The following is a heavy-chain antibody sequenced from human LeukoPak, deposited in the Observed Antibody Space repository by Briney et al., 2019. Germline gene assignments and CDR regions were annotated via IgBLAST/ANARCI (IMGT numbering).Heavy chain of an antibody. V-gene: IGHV4-39*01. CDR1: GGSISSSSYY. CDR3: ARRLSGYYTGYFDY. CDR2: IYYSGST. Sequence: SETLSLTCTVSGGSISSSSYYWGWIRQPPGKGLEWIGSIYYSGSTYYNPSLKSRVTMSVDTSKSQFSLKLSSVTAADTAVYYCARRLSGYYTGYFDYWGQGTLVTVSS. J-gene: IGHJ4*02. D-gene: IGHD3-3*01.